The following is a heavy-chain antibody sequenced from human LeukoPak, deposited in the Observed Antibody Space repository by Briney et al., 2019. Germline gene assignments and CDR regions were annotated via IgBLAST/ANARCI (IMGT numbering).Heavy chain of an antibody. CDR1: GFLFDDFA. CDR2: ISWHSGKT. V-gene: IGHV3-9*01. CDR3: ARDGELAGLGNGNIFAY. Sequence: GRSLRLSCAASGFLFDDFAMHWVRQAPGKGLEWVAAISWHSGKTAYGDSVKGRFTISRDNAKNSLYLQMNSLIPEDTAFYYCARDGELAGLGNGNIFAYWGQGTLVTVS. J-gene: IGHJ4*02. D-gene: IGHD7-27*01.